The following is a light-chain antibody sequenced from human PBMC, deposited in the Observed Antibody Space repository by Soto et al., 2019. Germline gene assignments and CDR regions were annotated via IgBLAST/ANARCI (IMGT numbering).Light chain of an antibody. CDR1: QSISSW. V-gene: IGKV1-5*01. CDR2: DAS. J-gene: IGKJ1*01. Sequence: EIQMTQSTSTLSASVGDRVTITCRASQSISSWLAWYQQKPGKAPKLLIYDASSLESGVPSRFSGSGSGTDFTLTISSLQPEDFASYFCQQSHSAPWTFAQGTKVAIK. CDR3: QQSHSAPWT.